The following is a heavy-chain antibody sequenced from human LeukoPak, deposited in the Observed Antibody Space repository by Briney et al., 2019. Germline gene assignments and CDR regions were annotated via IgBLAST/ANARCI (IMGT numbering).Heavy chain of an antibody. V-gene: IGHV3-23*01. CDR2: ISAGGDRT. CDR3: AKEIWPTVTTPGRTYFDY. D-gene: IGHD4-17*01. J-gene: IGHJ4*02. CDR1: GFRFNSYG. Sequence: GGTLRLSCAASGFRFNSYGMTGVRLAPGKGLEWVSAISAGGDRTYYADAVKGRFTISRDNAKNSLYLQMNSLRAEDTAVYSCAKEIWPTVTTPGRTYFDYWGQGALVTVSS.